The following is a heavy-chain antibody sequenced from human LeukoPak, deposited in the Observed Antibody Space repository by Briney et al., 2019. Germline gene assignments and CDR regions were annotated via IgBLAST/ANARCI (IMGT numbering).Heavy chain of an antibody. Sequence: ASVTVSCKASGYTFTSYAMHWVRQAPGQGLEWMGGIIPIFGTANYAQKFQGRVTITADESTSTAYMELSSLRSEDTAVYYCARDLGSSWEETDYWGQGTLVTVSS. V-gene: IGHV1-69*13. J-gene: IGHJ4*02. CDR2: IIPIFGTA. D-gene: IGHD6-13*01. CDR1: GYTFTSYA. CDR3: ARDLGSSWEETDY.